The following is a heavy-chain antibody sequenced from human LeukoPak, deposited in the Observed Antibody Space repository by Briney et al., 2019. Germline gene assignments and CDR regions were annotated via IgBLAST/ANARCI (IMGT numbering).Heavy chain of an antibody. V-gene: IGHV5-10-1*01. CDR1: EYRFTSYW. Sequence: GESLKISCKGSEYRFTSYWISWVRQMPGKGLEWMGRIDPSDSYTNYSPSFQGHVTISADKSISTAYLQWSSLKASDTAMYYCAGLPYDSSGYYIYWGQGTLVTVSS. J-gene: IGHJ4*02. D-gene: IGHD3-22*01. CDR2: IDPSDSYT. CDR3: AGLPYDSSGYYIY.